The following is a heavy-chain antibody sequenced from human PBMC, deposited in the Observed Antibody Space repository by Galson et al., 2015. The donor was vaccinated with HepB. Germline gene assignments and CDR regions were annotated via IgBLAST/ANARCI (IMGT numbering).Heavy chain of an antibody. D-gene: IGHD1-1*01. Sequence: SLRLSCAASGFPFSSYSMNWVRQAPGKGLEWVSSIYNSATNMHYADSVKGRFTISRDDARNSLYLQMNSLRAEDTAVYFCTRPNLHVWTNDYWGQGTLVTVSS. J-gene: IGHJ4*02. V-gene: IGHV3-21*01. CDR1: GFPFSSYS. CDR3: TRPNLHVWTNDY. CDR2: IYNSATNM.